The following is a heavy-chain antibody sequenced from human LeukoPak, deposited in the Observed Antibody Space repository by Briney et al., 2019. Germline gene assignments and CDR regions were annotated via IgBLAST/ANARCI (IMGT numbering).Heavy chain of an antibody. Sequence: GSLRLSCAVSEFSFPNAWMSWVRQPPGKGLEWIGEIFHSGSTSYNPSLRSRVTISIDKSKNQFSLNLTSVTAADTAMYYCARGSSGSKFDYWGQGTLVTVSS. CDR2: IFHSGST. CDR1: EFSFPNAW. V-gene: IGHV4-4*02. J-gene: IGHJ4*02. CDR3: ARGSSGSKFDY. D-gene: IGHD3-22*01.